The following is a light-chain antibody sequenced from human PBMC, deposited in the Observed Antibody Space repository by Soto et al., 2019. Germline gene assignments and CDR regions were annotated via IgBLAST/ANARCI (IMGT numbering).Light chain of an antibody. Sequence: EIVLTQSPATLSLSPGESATLSCRASQSVSRYLAWYQQKPGQTPRLLIYDASNRATGIPDRFSGSGSGTDFTLTISRLEPEDFAVYYCQQYGSSGTFGQGTKVDIK. CDR3: QQYGSSGT. CDR2: DAS. V-gene: IGKV3-20*01. CDR1: QSVSRY. J-gene: IGKJ1*01.